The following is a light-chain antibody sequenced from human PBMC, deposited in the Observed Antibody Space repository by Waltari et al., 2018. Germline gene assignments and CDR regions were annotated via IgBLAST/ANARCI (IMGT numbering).Light chain of an antibody. V-gene: IGKV2-28*01. CDR3: MQALETPLT. CDR1: QSLLHINGYDY. Sequence: IVLTQSPLSLPVTPGEPASISCRSSQSLLHINGYDYFNWYLQKPGQSPQLLIYLGSNRASGVPDRFSGSGSSTDFTLKISRVEPEDVGVYFCMQALETPLTFGGGTRVEIK. CDR2: LGS. J-gene: IGKJ4*01.